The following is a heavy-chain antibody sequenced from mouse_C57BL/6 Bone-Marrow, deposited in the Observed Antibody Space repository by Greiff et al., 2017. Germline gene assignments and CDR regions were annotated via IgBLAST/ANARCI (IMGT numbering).Heavy chain of an antibody. J-gene: IGHJ3*01. CDR1: GYTFTSYG. CDR2: IYPRSGNT. CDR3: VCAQFIRFAY. Sequence: QVQLQQSGAELARPGASVKLSCKASGYTFTSYGISWVKQRTGQGLEWIGAIYPRSGNTYYNEKFKGKATLTADKSSSTAYMELRSLTSEDSAVYFCVCAQFIRFAYWGQGTLVTVSA. V-gene: IGHV1-81*01. D-gene: IGHD1-1*01.